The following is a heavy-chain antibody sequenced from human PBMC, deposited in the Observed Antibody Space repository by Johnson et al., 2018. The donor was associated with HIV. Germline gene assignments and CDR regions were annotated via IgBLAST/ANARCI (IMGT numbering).Heavy chain of an antibody. CDR2: ISSSGSTI. D-gene: IGHD2-15*01. V-gene: IGHV3-48*04. J-gene: IGHJ3*02. Sequence: VQLVESGGGVVRPGGSLRLSCAASGFTFSSYAMHWVRQAPGKGLEWVSYISSSGSTIYYADSVKGRFTISRDNAKNSLYLQMNSLRAEDTAVYYCARDVGSGPAFDIWGQGTMVTVSS. CDR3: ARDVGSGPAFDI. CDR1: GFTFSSYA.